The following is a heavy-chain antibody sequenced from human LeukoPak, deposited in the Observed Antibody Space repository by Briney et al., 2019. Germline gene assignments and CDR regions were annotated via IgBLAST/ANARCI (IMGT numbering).Heavy chain of an antibody. Sequence: GGSLRLSCAASGFTVSSNYMSWVRQAPGKGLEWVSVIYSGGSTYYADSVKGRFTISRDNSKNTLYLQMNSLRAEDTAVYYCARERWGYYDSSGLGAFDIWGQGTMVTVSS. CDR3: ARERWGYYDSSGLGAFDI. CDR1: GFTVSSNY. J-gene: IGHJ3*02. V-gene: IGHV3-66*01. D-gene: IGHD3-22*01. CDR2: IYSGGST.